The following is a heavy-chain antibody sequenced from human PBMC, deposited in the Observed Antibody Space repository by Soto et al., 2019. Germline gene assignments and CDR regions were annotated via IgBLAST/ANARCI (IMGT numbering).Heavy chain of an antibody. Sequence: SETLSLTCTVSGGSISSYYWSWIRQPPGKGLEWIGYIYYSGSTNYNPSLKSRVTISVDTSKNQFSLKLSSVTAADTAVYYCARMAMGSSTKLTPEMDVWGKGTTVTVSS. D-gene: IGHD2-2*01. CDR3: ARMAMGSSTKLTPEMDV. CDR2: IYYSGST. J-gene: IGHJ6*04. CDR1: GGSISSYY. V-gene: IGHV4-59*01.